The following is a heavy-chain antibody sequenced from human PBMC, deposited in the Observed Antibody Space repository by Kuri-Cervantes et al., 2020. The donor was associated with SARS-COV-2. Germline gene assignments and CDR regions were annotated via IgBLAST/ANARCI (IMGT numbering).Heavy chain of an antibody. CDR2: INHSGST. D-gene: IGHD1-26*01. Sequence: ESLKISCAVYGGSFSGYYWSWIRQPPGKGLEWIGEINHSGSTNYNPSLKSRVTVSVDTSKNQFSLKLSSVTAADTAVYYCATDPGIVGATSGYFQHWGQGTLVTVSS. CDR3: ATDPGIVGATSGYFQH. V-gene: IGHV4-34*01. J-gene: IGHJ1*01. CDR1: GGSFSGYY.